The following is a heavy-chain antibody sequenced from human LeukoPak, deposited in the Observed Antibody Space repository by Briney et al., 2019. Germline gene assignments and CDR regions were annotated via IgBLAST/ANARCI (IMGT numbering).Heavy chain of an antibody. CDR2: ISGSGGST. CDR1: GFTFSSYA. CDR3: AKALFGSPSGFDY. D-gene: IGHD3-3*01. J-gene: IGHJ4*02. Sequence: GGSLRLSCAASGFTFSSYAMSWVRQAPGKGLEWVSAISGSGGSTYYADSVKGRFTISRDNSKNTLYLQMSSLRAEDTAVYYCAKALFGSPSGFDYWGQGTLVTVSS. V-gene: IGHV3-23*01.